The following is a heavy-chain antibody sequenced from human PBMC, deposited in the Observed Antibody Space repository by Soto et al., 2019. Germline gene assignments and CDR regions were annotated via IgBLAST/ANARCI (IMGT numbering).Heavy chain of an antibody. CDR1: GFTFSSYW. Sequence: GGSLRLSCAASGFTFSSYWMSWVRQAPGKGLEWVANIKQDGSEKYYVDSVKGRFTISRDNAKNSLYLQMNSLRAEDTAVYYCAGLGKWLATHDAFDIWGQGTMVTVSS. CDR3: AGLGKWLATHDAFDI. V-gene: IGHV3-7*01. CDR2: IKQDGSEK. D-gene: IGHD6-19*01. J-gene: IGHJ3*02.